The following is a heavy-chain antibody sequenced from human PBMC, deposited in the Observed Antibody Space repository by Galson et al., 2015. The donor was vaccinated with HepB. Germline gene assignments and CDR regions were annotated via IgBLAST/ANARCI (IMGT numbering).Heavy chain of an antibody. V-gene: IGHV1-18*01. Sequence: SVKVSCKASGYTFTSYGISWVRQAPGQGLEWMGWISAYNGNTNYAQKLQGRVTMTTDTSTSTAYMELRSLRSEDTAVYYCAAGGALGGATFSQLYWGQGTLVTVSS. CDR1: GYTFTSYG. CDR2: ISAYNGNT. D-gene: IGHD1-26*01. J-gene: IGHJ4*02. CDR3: AAGGALGGATFSQLY.